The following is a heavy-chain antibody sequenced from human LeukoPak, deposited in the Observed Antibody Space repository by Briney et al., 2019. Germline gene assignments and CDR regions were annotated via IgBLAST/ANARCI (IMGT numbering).Heavy chain of an antibody. V-gene: IGHV3-23*01. CDR1: GFTVSSYA. D-gene: IGHD3-10*01. CDR3: AKGARFGYYFDY. Sequence: GESLRLACAASGFTVSSYAMSWVRQVPGKGLEWVSAISGSGGSTYYADSVKGRFTISRDNSKNTLNLQMNSLRAEDTAVYYCAKGARFGYYFDYWGQGTLVTVSS. CDR2: ISGSGGST. J-gene: IGHJ4*02.